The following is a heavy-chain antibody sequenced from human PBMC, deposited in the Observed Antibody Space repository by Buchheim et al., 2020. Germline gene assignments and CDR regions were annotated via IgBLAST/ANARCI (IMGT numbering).Heavy chain of an antibody. D-gene: IGHD4-17*01. CDR1: GGSISSYY. CDR3: ARQGHYGDYDN. J-gene: IGHJ4*02. CDR2: IHYSGST. V-gene: IGHV4-59*08. Sequence: QVQLQESGPGLVKPSETLSLTCTVSGGSISSYYWSWIRQPPGGGLECIAYIHYSGSTNYNTSLKSRVTISVDKYKHQFSLKVSSVTAADTAVYYCARQGHYGDYDNWGQGTL.